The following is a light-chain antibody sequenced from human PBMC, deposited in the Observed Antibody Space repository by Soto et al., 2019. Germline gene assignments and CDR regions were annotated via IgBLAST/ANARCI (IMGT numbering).Light chain of an antibody. CDR3: CSYAGTSTHAV. CDR2: DVT. J-gene: IGLJ2*01. CDR1: SSDVGGYEY. V-gene: IGLV2-11*01. Sequence: QSVLTQPRSVSGSPGQSVTISCTGGSSDVGGYEYVSWYQRHPGKAPKLIIYDVTKRPSGVPDRFSGSKSGNTASLTISGLQAEDEADYYCCSYAGTSTHAVFGGGTKLTVL.